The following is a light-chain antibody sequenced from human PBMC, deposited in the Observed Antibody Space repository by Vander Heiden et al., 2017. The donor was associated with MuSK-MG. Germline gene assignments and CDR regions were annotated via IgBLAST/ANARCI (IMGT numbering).Light chain of an antibody. V-gene: IGLV3-19*01. Sequence: LTLLSSVSVALGQTVRITCQGDSLRSYYASWYQQKPGQAPVLVIYGKNNRPSGIPDRFSGSSSGNTAFLTITGAQAEDEADYYCNSRDSSGNHLVFGGGTKLTVL. J-gene: IGLJ3*02. CDR3: NSRDSSGNHLV. CDR1: SLRSYY. CDR2: GKN.